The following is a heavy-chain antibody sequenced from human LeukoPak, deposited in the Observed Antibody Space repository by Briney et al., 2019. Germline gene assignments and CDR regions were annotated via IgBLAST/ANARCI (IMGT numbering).Heavy chain of an antibody. CDR3: ARGSRVAGTFDY. CDR1: GFTFSSYV. V-gene: IGHV3-30*14. D-gene: IGHD6-19*01. CDR2: ISYDGSNE. J-gene: IGHJ4*02. Sequence: TGGSLRLSCAASGFTFSSYVMHWVRQAPGKGLEWVAIISYDGSNEYYADSVKGRFTISRGNSKNALYLQMNSLRAEDTAVYYCARGSRVAGTFDYWGQGTLVTVSS.